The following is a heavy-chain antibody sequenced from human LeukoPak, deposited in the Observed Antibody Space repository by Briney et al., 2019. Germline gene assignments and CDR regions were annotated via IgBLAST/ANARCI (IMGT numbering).Heavy chain of an antibody. V-gene: IGHV1-8*01. CDR2: MNPNSGNT. J-gene: IGHJ6*02. CDR3: AREVWIEKGYSNTDYYYTVWTS. Sequence: ASVKVSCKASGYTFTSYDINWVRQATGQGLEWMGWMNPNSGNTGYAQKFQGRVTMTRNTSISTAYMELSSLRSEDTAVYYCAREVWIEKGYSNTDYYYTVWTSGAKGPRSPSP. CDR1: GYTFTSYD. D-gene: IGHD4-11*01.